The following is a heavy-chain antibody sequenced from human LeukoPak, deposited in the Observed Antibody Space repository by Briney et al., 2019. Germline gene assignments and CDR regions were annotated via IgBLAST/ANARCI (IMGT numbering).Heavy chain of an antibody. J-gene: IGHJ5*02. CDR3: ASLLGRGYDYYWFAP. V-gene: IGHV4-34*01. D-gene: IGHD5-12*01. CDR2: INHSGST. Sequence: SETLSLTCAVYGGSFSGYYWSWIRQPPGKGLEWIGEINHSGSTNYNPSLKSRVTISVDTYKNQFSLKLSSVTAADTAVYYCASLLGRGYDYYWFAPWGQGTLVTVSS. CDR1: GGSFSGYY.